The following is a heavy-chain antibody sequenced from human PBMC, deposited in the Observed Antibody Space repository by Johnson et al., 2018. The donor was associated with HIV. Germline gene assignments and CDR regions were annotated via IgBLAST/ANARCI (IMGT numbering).Heavy chain of an antibody. CDR2: IRYDGSNK. CDR3: ARELGSGWGETADAFDI. D-gene: IGHD6-19*01. Sequence: QVQLVESGGGVVQPGRSLRLSCAASGLTFSSYGMHWVRQAPGKGLEWVAFIRYDGSNKYYADSVKGRFTISRDNSKNTLYLQMNSLRAEDTAVYYCARELGSGWGETADAFDIWGQGTMVTVSS. J-gene: IGHJ3*02. CDR1: GLTFSSYG. V-gene: IGHV3-30*02.